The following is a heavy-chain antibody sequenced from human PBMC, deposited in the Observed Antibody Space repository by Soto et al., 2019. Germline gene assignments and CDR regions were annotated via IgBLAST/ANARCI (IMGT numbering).Heavy chain of an antibody. CDR2: ISGTGGNT. J-gene: IGHJ2*01. V-gene: IGHV3-23*01. CDR3: AKGADSSTWYSYWYFDL. CDR1: GFSFSTNA. Sequence: EVHLLESGGGLVQPGGSLRLSCAASGFSFSTNAMTWVRQAPGKGLEWVSAISGTGGNTYYADSVKGRFTISRDNSKNTLYLQMNSLRAEDTAVYYCAKGADSSTWYSYWYFDLWGRGTLVTVSS. D-gene: IGHD6-13*01.